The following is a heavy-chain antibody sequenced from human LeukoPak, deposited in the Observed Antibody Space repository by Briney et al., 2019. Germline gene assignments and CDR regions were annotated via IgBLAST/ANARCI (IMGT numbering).Heavy chain of an antibody. CDR3: ARIAVSSGWGYFDY. CDR1: GGSISSGGYY. V-gene: IGHV4-61*08. CDR2: IYYSGST. J-gene: IGHJ4*02. Sequence: SETLSLTCTVSGGSISSGGYYWSWIRQHPGKGLEWIGYIYYSGSTNYNPSLKSRVTISVDTSKNQFSLKLSSVTAADTAVYYCARIAVSSGWGYFDYWGQGTLVTASS. D-gene: IGHD6-19*01.